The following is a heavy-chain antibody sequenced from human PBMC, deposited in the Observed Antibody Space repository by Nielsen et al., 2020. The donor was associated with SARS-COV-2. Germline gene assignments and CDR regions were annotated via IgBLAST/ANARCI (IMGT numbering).Heavy chain of an antibody. CDR1: GFTVNRNY. J-gene: IGHJ6*02. Sequence: GGSLRLSCAASGFTVNRNYMSWVRQAPGRGLEWLSLMYAGASTFYADSVKGRFTISRHNAENTVYLQMNSLRTDDTAVYFCARGVELPHQPPAMDVWGQGTTVTVSS. CDR2: MYAGAST. CDR3: ARGVELPHQPPAMDV. V-gene: IGHV3-53*04. D-gene: IGHD2-15*01.